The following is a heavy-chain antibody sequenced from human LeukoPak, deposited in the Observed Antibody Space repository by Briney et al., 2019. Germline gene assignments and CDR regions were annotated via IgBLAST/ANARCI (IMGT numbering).Heavy chain of an antibody. Sequence: SETLSLTCTVSGGSISSSSYYWGWIRQPPGKGLEWIGSIYYSRSTYYNPSLKSRVTISVDTSKNQFSLKLSSVTAADTAVYYCARVDSSNWYDSRGYFDYWGQGTLVTVSS. CDR1: GGSISSSSYY. J-gene: IGHJ4*02. V-gene: IGHV4-39*01. CDR3: ARVDSSNWYDSRGYFDY. D-gene: IGHD6-13*01. CDR2: IYYSRST.